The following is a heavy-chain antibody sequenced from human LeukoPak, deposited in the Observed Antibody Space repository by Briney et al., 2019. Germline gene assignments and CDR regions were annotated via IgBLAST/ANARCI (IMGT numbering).Heavy chain of an antibody. V-gene: IGHV4-39*07. J-gene: IGHJ6*04. Sequence: SETLSLTCTVSGGSISSSSYYWGWIRQSPGKGLEWLGSMYNTGITYYNPSLKSRVTLSVDTSKNQFSLKLSSVTAADTAVYYCAKSGDDSSQGLDVWGKGTTVTVSS. CDR2: MYNTGIT. D-gene: IGHD3-22*01. CDR3: AKSGDDSSQGLDV. CDR1: GGSISSSSYY.